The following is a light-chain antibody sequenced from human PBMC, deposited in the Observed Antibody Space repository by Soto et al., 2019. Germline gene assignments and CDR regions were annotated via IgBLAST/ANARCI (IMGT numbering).Light chain of an antibody. CDR1: RSNIGTNS. CDR3: AAWDDTLRGEVM. CDR2: KNN. V-gene: IGLV1-47*01. J-gene: IGLJ3*02. Sequence: QAVVTQPPSASATPGQRVIISCSGSRSNIGTNSVYWYQQFPGTAPRLLIYKNNQRPSGVPDRFSGSKSGTSASLAISGLRPEDEADYFCAAWDDTLRGEVMFGGGTKLT.